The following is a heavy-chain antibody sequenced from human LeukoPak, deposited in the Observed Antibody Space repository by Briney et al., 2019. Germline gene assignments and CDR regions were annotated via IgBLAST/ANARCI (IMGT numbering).Heavy chain of an antibody. J-gene: IGHJ4*02. D-gene: IGHD3-16*01. Sequence: GASVKVSCKASGYTFTGYYMHWVRQAPGQGLEWMGWINPNSGGTNYAQKFQGRVTMTRDTSISTAYMELSRLRSDDTAVYYCARARAYYDYVWGVYWGQGTLVTVSS. V-gene: IGHV1-2*02. CDR2: INPNSGGT. CDR3: ARARAYYDYVWGVY. CDR1: GYTFTGYY.